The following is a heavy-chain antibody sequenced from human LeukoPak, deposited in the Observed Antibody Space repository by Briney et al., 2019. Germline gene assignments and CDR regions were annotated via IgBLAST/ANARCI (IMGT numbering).Heavy chain of an antibody. J-gene: IGHJ5*02. CDR1: GFTFSDYW. CDR3: ATKWELLA. V-gene: IGHV3-7*01. D-gene: IGHD1-26*01. CDR2: IKQDGSEK. Sequence: PGRSLRLSCAASGFTFSDYWMSWVRQAPGKGLEWVANIKQDGSEKYYVDSVKGRFTISRDNAKNSLYLQMNSLRAEDTAVYYCATKWELLAWGQGTLVTVSS.